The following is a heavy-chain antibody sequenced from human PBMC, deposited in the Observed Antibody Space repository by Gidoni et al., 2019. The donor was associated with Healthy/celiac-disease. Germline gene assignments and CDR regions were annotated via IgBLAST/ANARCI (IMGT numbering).Heavy chain of an antibody. CDR3: ARLPAAIHYGMDV. CDR2: INHSGST. J-gene: IGHJ6*04. CDR1: GGSFSGYY. D-gene: IGHD2-2*02. Sequence: QVQLQQCGAGLLKPSETLSLTCAVYGGSFSGYYWSWIRQPPGKGLEWIGEINHSGSTNYNPSLKSRVTISVDTSKNQFSLKLSSVTAADTAVYYCARLPAAIHYGMDVWGKGTTVTVSS. V-gene: IGHV4-34*01.